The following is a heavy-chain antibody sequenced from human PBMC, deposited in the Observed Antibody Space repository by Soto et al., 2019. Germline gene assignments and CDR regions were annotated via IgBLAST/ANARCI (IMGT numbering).Heavy chain of an antibody. CDR3: ARDVPYCSSTSCSSLPDY. Sequence: GGSLRLSCAASGFTFSSYWMHWVRQAPGKGLVWVSRINSDGSSTSYADSVKGRFTISRDNAKNTLYLQMNSLRAEDTAVYYCARDVPYCSSTSCSSLPDYWGQGTLVTVSS. CDR1: GFTFSSYW. J-gene: IGHJ4*02. V-gene: IGHV3-74*01. D-gene: IGHD2-2*01. CDR2: INSDGSST.